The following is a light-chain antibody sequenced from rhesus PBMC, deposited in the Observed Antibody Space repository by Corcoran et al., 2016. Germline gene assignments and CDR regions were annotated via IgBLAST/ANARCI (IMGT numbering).Light chain of an antibody. CDR3: RQGYSTPYS. J-gene: IGKJ2*01. CDR1: QGSSKA. V-gene: IGKV1-33*02. Sequence: DIQMSQSPSSLPALVGDKATTTCRASQGSSKAFAWYQQKTGKAPKLLFYAASSSESGVPSRLSGSRSGTEFTLTISSLQPEDFATYYCRQGYSTPYSFGQGAKVEIK. CDR2: AAS.